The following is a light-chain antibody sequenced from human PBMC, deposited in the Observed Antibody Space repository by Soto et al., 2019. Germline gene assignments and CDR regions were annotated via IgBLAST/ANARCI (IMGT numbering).Light chain of an antibody. Sequence: DIQMTQSPSSLSASVGDRVTITCRASQSISSYLNWYQQKPGKAPKLLIYAASSLQSGVPSRFSGSGSGTDFTLTISSLQSEDFATYYCQQRYSSPFTLGQGTRLEIK. V-gene: IGKV1-39*01. CDR3: QQRYSSPFT. J-gene: IGKJ5*01. CDR2: AAS. CDR1: QSISSY.